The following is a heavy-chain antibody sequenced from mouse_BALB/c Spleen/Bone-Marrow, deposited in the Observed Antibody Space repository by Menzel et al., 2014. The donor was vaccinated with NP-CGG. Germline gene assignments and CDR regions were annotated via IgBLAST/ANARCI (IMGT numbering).Heavy chain of an antibody. V-gene: IGHV1-62-2*01. D-gene: IGHD1-1*02. Sequence: QVQLQQPGAGLVKPGASVKLSCKASGYTFTESIIHWVKQRSGQGLEWIGRFYPGSGSIKYNEKFKDRATLTADKSSSTVYMELSRLTSEDSAVYFCARHEGGGYFDYWGQGTTLTVSS. J-gene: IGHJ2*01. CDR3: ARHEGGGYFDY. CDR1: GYTFTESI. CDR2: FYPGSGSI.